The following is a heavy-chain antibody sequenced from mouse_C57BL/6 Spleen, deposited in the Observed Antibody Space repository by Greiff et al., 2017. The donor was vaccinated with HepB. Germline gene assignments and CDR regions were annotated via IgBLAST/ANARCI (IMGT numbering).Heavy chain of an antibody. D-gene: IGHD2-1*01. CDR2: ISDGGSYT. Sequence: EVQVVESGGGLVKPGGSLKLSCAASGFTFSSYAMSWVRQTPEKRLEWVATISDGGSYTYYPDNVKGRFTISRDNAKNNLYLQMSHLKSEDTAMYYCARDPIYYGNYDWYFDVWGTGTTVTVSS. CDR3: ARDPIYYGNYDWYFDV. V-gene: IGHV5-4*01. CDR1: GFTFSSYA. J-gene: IGHJ1*03.